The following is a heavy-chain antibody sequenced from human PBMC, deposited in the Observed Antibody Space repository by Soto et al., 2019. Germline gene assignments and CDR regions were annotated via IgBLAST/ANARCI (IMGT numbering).Heavy chain of an antibody. CDR1: GGTFSSYA. J-gene: IGHJ4*02. D-gene: IGHD3-22*01. V-gene: IGHV1-69*01. Sequence: QVQLVQSGAEVKKPGSSVKVSCKASGGTFSSYAISWVRQAPGQGLEWMGGIIPIFGTANYAQKFQGRVTITADEYTSTAYMVLSSLRSEDTAVYYCARGYYDRSGYYYHQVIYFYYWGQGTLVTVSS. CDR3: ARGYYDRSGYYYHQVIYFYY. CDR2: IIPIFGTA.